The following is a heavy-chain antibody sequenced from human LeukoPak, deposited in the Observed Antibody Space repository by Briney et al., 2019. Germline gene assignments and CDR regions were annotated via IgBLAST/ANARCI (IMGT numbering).Heavy chain of an antibody. CDR1: GFTFSSYG. V-gene: IGHV3-30*18. CDR3: ANQIVDIVATIGGGFDY. J-gene: IGHJ4*02. D-gene: IGHD5-12*01. CDR2: ISYDGSNK. Sequence: GGSLRLSCAASGFTFSSYGMHWVRQAPGKGMEWVAVISYDGSNKYYADSVKGRFTIFRDNSKNTLYLQMNSLRAEDTAVYYCANQIVDIVATIGGGFDYWGQGTLVTVSS.